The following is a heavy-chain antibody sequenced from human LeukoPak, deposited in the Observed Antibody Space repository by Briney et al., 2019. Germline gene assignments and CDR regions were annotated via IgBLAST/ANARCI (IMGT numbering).Heavy chain of an antibody. V-gene: IGHV4-34*01. CDR2: INHSGST. CDR3: ARGGGRDGYNMRRYFDY. J-gene: IGHJ4*02. CDR1: GGSFSGYY. D-gene: IGHD5-24*01. Sequence: SETLSLTCAVYGGSFSGYYWSWIRQPPGKGLEWIGEINHSGSTNYNPSHKSRVTISVDTSKNQFSLKLSSVTAADTAVYYCARGGGRDGYNMRRYFDYWGQGTLVTVSS.